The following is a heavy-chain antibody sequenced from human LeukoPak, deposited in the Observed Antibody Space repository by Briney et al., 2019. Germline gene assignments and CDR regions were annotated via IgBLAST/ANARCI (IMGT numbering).Heavy chain of an antibody. CDR1: GGSFSGYY. CDR3: ARANLGDDYGDYEVDY. CDR2: INHSGNT. V-gene: IGHV4-34*01. D-gene: IGHD4-17*01. Sequence: SETLSLTCAVYGGSFSGYYWSWIRQPPGKGLEWIGEINHSGNTNYNPSLKSRVTISVDTSKNQFSLKLSSVTAADTAVYYCARANLGDDYGDYEVDYWGQGTLVTVSS. J-gene: IGHJ4*02.